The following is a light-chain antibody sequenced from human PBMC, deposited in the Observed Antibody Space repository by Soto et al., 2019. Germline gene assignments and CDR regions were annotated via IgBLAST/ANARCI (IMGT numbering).Light chain of an antibody. CDR1: QSISSW. J-gene: IGKJ2*02. CDR2: DAS. Sequence: DIQMTQSPSTPSASVGDRVTITCRASQSISSWLAWYQQKPGKAPKLLIYDASSLESGVPSRFSGSGSGTEFTLTISSLQPDDFATYYCQQYNSYSPCTFGQGTKLEIK. V-gene: IGKV1-5*01. CDR3: QQYNSYSPCT.